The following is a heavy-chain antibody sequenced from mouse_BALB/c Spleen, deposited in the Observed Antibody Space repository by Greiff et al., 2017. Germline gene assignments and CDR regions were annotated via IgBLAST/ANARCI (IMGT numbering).Heavy chain of an antibody. V-gene: IGHV1-54*01. CDR3: ARNYRCGEAYFDY. J-gene: IGHJ2*01. CDR1: GYAFTNYL. Sequence: QVQLKQSGAELVRPGTSVKVSCKASGYAFTNYLIEWVKQRPGQGLEWIGVINPGSGGTNYNEKFKGKATLTADKSSSTAYMQLSSLTSDDSAVYFCARNYRCGEAYFDYWGQGTTLTVSS. CDR2: INPGSGGT. D-gene: IGHD2-14*01.